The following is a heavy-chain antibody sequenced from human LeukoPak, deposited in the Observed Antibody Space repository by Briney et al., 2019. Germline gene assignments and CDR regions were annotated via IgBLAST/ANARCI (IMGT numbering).Heavy chain of an antibody. V-gene: IGHV4-39*01. Sequence: PSETLSLTCTVSGGSISSSSYYWGWIRQPPGRGREWSGSIYVSGSTYSNSSLKRRATISVDTSTNPTSPKLSSVTAADTAVYYCASPSDTVSNALPYFDSWGPGALVTVSS. CDR2: IYVSGST. D-gene: IGHD2-8*01. J-gene: IGHJ4*02. CDR1: GGSISSSSYY. CDR3: ASPSDTVSNALPYFDS.